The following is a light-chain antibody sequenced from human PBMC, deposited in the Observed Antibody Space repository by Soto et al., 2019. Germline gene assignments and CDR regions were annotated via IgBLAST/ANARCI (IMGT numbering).Light chain of an antibody. V-gene: IGLV2-14*01. CDR3: ISYTSDDVRYV. Sequence: QSALTQPPSASGTPGQRVTISCSGSSSNIGTNSVSWYQHHPGRAPKLIVSEVSHRPSGVSNRFSGSKSGNTASLTISGLQSEDEADYYCISYTSDDVRYVFGTGTKVTVL. CDR1: SSNIGTNS. CDR2: EVS. J-gene: IGLJ1*01.